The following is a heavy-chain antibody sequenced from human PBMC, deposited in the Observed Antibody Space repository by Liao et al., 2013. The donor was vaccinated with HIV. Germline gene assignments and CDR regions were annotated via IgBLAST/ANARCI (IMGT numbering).Heavy chain of an antibody. Sequence: QVQLQESGPGLVKPSETLSLTCTVSGGSISSYYWSWIRQPAGKGLEWIGRIYTSGSPNYNPSLQSRVTMSADTSKNQFSLKLSSVTAADTAVYYCARGSDWFDPPAYWGQGILVTVSS. D-gene: IGHD6-19*01. CDR3: ARGSDWFDPPAY. CDR1: GGSISSYY. CDR2: IYTSGSP. J-gene: IGHJ4*02. V-gene: IGHV4-4*07.